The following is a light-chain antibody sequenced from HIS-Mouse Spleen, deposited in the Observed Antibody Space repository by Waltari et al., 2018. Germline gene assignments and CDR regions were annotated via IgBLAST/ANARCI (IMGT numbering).Light chain of an antibody. V-gene: IGLV2-23*01. CDR1: SSDVGSYNL. CDR3: CSYAGSSTWV. CDR2: EGS. J-gene: IGLJ3*02. Sequence: QSALTQPASVSGSPGQSITISCTGTSSDVGSYNLVPWYQQHPGKAPKLMLYEGSKRTSGVSIRFSGSKSGNTASLTISGLQAEDEADYYCCSYAGSSTWVFGGGTKLTVL.